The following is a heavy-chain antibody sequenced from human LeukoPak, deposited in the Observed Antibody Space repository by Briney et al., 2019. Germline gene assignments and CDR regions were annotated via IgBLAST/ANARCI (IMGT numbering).Heavy chain of an antibody. V-gene: IGHV3-30-3*01. CDR2: ISYDGSNK. Sequence: QTGGSLRLSCVASGFTFSNYWMTWVRQAPGKGLEWVAVISYDGSNKYYADSVKGRFTISRDNSKNTLYLQMNSLRAEDTAAYYCARETGSAVGSTDFDYWGQGTLVTVSS. J-gene: IGHJ4*02. D-gene: IGHD4-17*01. CDR1: GFTFSNYW. CDR3: ARETGSAVGSTDFDY.